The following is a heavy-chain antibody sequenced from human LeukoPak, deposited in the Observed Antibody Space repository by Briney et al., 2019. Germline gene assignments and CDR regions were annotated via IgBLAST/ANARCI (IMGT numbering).Heavy chain of an antibody. D-gene: IGHD2/OR15-2a*01. J-gene: IGHJ4*02. Sequence: GGSLRLSCAASGFTFSSYAMSWVRQAPGKGREGVATVDNSGHNRHYVDAVTGRFTISRDDSKSTLFLYMNSLRADDTAIYYCARDVGEVFYDYWGQGTLVTVSS. V-gene: IGHV3-23*01. CDR3: ARDVGEVFYDY. CDR1: GFTFSSYA. CDR2: VDNSGHNR.